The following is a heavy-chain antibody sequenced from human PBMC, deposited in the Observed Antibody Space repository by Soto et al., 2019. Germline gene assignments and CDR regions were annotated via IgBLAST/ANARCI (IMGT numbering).Heavy chain of an antibody. Sequence: EVHLLESGGDLVQPGGSLRLSCAASGFTFSTYALNWVRQSPGKGLEWVSTISSDGDSTYYVDSVKGRFTVSRDNSKNTMYLQMNSLRAEDTALYFCARDPSTGNADYWCQGTLVTVSS. D-gene: IGHD3-9*01. J-gene: IGHJ4*02. CDR3: ARDPSTGNADY. V-gene: IGHV3-23*01. CDR2: ISSDGDST. CDR1: GFTFSTYA.